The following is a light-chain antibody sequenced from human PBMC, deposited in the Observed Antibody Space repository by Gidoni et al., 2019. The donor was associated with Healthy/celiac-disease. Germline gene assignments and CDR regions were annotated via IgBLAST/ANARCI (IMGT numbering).Light chain of an antibody. CDR1: QSVLYSSNNKNY. Sequence: DIVMTQSPDSLAVSLGERATLNCKSSQSVLYSSNNKNYLAWYQQKPGQPPKLLIYWASTRESGVPDRFSGSGSGTDFTLSISRLQAEDVAVYYCQQYDSTPFGPGTKVDIK. CDR2: WAS. J-gene: IGKJ3*01. CDR3: QQYDSTP. V-gene: IGKV4-1*01.